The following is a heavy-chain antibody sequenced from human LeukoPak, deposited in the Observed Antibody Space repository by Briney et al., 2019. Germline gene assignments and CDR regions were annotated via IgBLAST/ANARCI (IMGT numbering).Heavy chain of an antibody. Sequence: SSETLSLTCAVYGGSFSGYYWSWIRQPPGKGLEWIGSIYYSGSTYYNPSLKSRVTISVDTSKNQFSLKLSSVTAADTAVYYCARVPVKLAGVTMVRGVLHWGQGTLVTVSS. J-gene: IGHJ4*02. D-gene: IGHD3-10*01. CDR1: GGSFSGYY. CDR2: IYYSGST. V-gene: IGHV4-34*01. CDR3: ARVPVKLAGVTMVRGVLH.